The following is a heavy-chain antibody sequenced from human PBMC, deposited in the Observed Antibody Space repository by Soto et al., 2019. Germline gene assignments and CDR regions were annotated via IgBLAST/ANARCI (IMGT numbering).Heavy chain of an antibody. J-gene: IGHJ4*02. D-gene: IGHD5-18*01. CDR2: INSDGSST. CDR1: GFTFSSYW. CDR3: ARSITGYSYADS. V-gene: IGHV3-74*01. Sequence: EVQLVESGGGLVQPWGSLRLSCAASGFTFSSYWMHWVRQAPGKGLVWVSRINSDGSSTVYVDSVKGRFTISRDNAKNTLYLQMNSLRAEDTAVYYCARSITGYSYADSWGQGTLVTVSS.